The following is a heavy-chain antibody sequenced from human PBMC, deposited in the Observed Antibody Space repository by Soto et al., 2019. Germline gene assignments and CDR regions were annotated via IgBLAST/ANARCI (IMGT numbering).Heavy chain of an antibody. CDR2: ISYDGSNK. CDR3: AREVTAPSDYYYGLDV. Sequence: QVQLVESGGGVVQPGRSLRLSCAASGFTFSSYAMHWVRQAPGKGLEWVVIISYDGSNKYYADSVEGRFTISRDNSKNTLYRQMNSLRVDDTAVYYCAREVTAPSDYYYGLDVWGQGTTVTVSS. CDR1: GFTFSSYA. J-gene: IGHJ6*02. D-gene: IGHD2-21*02. V-gene: IGHV3-30-3*01.